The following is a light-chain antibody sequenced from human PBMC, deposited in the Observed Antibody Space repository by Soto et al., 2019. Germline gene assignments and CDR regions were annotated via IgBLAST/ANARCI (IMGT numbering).Light chain of an antibody. J-gene: IGLJ3*02. V-gene: IGLV2-14*01. CDR2: EVS. CDR1: SSDVGGYNY. Sequence: QSALTQPASVSGSPGQSITISCTGTSSDVGGYNYVSWYQHHPGKAPKLLIYEVSNRPSGDSNRFSGSKSGNTASLTISGLQAEDEADYYCISYTTSNTWVFGGGTKLTVL. CDR3: ISYTTSNTWV.